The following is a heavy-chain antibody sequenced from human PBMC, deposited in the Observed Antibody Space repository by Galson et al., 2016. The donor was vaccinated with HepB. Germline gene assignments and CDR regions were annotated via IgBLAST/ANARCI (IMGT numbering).Heavy chain of an antibody. Sequence: SLRLSCAASGFTFSSYWMHWVRQAPGEGLVWVSHISGDGSSTHYGDSVKGRFTVSRDNSKNTLYLQMNSLRAEDMAVYYCVRDKVTPGTNWFDPWGQGTLVTVSS. CDR2: ISGDGSST. CDR3: VRDKVTPGTNWFDP. V-gene: IGHV3-74*01. D-gene: IGHD4-11*01. J-gene: IGHJ5*02. CDR1: GFTFSSYW.